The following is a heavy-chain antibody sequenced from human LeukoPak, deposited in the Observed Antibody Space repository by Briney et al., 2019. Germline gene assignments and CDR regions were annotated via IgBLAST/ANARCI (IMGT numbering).Heavy chain of an antibody. CDR3: ASPYLGYCSGGSCYFDAFDI. J-gene: IGHJ3*02. V-gene: IGHV1-2*06. D-gene: IGHD2-15*01. CDR1: GYTFTGYY. CDR2: INPSSGGT. Sequence: ASVKVSCKASGYTFTGYYMHWVRQAPGQGLEWMGRINPSSGGTNYALKFQGRVTMTRDTSISTAYMELSRLRSDDTAVYYCASPYLGYCSGGSCYFDAFDIWGQGTMVTVSS.